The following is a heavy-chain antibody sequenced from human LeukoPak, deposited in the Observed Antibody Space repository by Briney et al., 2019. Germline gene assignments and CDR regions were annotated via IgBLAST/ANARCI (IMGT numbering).Heavy chain of an antibody. CDR3: ARGSNWNSISTPNWFDP. CDR1: TFTFCSYS. D-gene: IGHD1-7*01. Sequence: SAGCLRLSSAASTFTFCSYSMNWVPQAPGHGLKWGSSISSSSSYIYYTDSVKGRFTISRDNAKNSLYLQMNSLRAEDTAVYYCARGSNWNSISTPNWFDPWGQGTLVTVSS. CDR2: ISSSSSYI. V-gene: IGHV3-21*01. J-gene: IGHJ5*02.